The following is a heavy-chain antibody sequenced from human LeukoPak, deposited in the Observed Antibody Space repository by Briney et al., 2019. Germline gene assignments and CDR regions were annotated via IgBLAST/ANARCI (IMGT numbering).Heavy chain of an antibody. D-gene: IGHD1-26*01. CDR1: GFTFSSYA. V-gene: IGHV3-23*01. J-gene: IGHJ4*02. CDR3: ARVSAYSGSYYSGFDY. Sequence: PGGSLRLSCAASGFTFSSYAMSWVRQAPGKGLEWVSAISGSGGSTYYADSVKGRFTISRDNSKNTLYLQMNSLRTEDTAVYFCARVSAYSGSYYSGFDYWGQGTLVTVSS. CDR2: ISGSGGST.